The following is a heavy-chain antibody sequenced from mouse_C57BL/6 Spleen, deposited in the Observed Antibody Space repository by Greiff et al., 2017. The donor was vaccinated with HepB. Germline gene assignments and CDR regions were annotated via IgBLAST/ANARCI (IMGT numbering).Heavy chain of an antibody. D-gene: IGHD2-4*01. CDR1: GYAFSSYW. Sequence: QVQLQQSGAELVKPGASVKISCKASGYAFSSYWMNWVKQRPGKGLEWIGQIYPGDGDTNYNGKFKGKATLTADKSSSTAYMQLSSLTSEDSAVYFCAREDYDYDGPDAMDYWGQGTSVTVSS. CDR3: AREDYDYDGPDAMDY. J-gene: IGHJ4*01. V-gene: IGHV1-80*01. CDR2: IYPGDGDT.